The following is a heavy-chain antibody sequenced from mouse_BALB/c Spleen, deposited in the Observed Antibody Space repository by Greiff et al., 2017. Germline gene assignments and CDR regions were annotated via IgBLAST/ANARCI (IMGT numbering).Heavy chain of an antibody. D-gene: IGHD1-1*01. CDR3: ARSYYYGSSFYWYFDV. V-gene: IGHV4-1*02. Sequence: EVKLVESGGGLVQPGGSLKLSCAASGFDFSRYWMSWVRQAPGKGLEWIGEINPDSSTINYTPSLKDKFIISRDNAKNTLYLQMSKVRSEDTALYYCARSYYYGSSFYWYFDVWGAGTTVTVSS. CDR1: GFDFSRYW. J-gene: IGHJ1*01. CDR2: INPDSSTI.